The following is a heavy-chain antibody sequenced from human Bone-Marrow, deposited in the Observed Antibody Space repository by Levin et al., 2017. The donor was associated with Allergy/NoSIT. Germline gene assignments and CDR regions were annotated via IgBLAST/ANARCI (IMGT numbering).Heavy chain of an antibody. CDR3: ARVTLSTVTTYANAFDI. CDR1: GYSFTSYW. J-gene: IGHJ3*02. Sequence: LGESLKISCKGSGYSFTSYWIGWVSQMPGKGLEWMGIIYPGDSDTRYSPSFQGQVTISADKSISTAYLQWSSLKASDTAMYYCARVTLSTVTTYANAFDIWGQGTMVTVSS. V-gene: IGHV5-51*01. D-gene: IGHD4-17*01. CDR2: IYPGDSDT.